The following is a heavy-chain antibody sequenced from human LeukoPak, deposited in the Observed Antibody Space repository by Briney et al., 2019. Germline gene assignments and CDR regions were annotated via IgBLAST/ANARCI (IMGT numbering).Heavy chain of an antibody. CDR1: GGSISSYY. D-gene: IGHD6-13*01. J-gene: IGHJ4*02. Sequence: SETLSLTCTVSGGSISSYYWSWIRQPPGKGLEWIGYIYYSGSTNYNPSLKSRVTISVDTSKNQFSLKLSSVTAADTAVYYCARERRAYSSSQTSYYFDYWGQGTLVTVFS. CDR3: ARERRAYSSSQTSYYFDY. V-gene: IGHV4-59*01. CDR2: IYYSGST.